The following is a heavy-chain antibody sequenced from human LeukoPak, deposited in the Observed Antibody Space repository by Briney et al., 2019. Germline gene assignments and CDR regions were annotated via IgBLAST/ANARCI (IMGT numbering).Heavy chain of an antibody. D-gene: IGHD6-13*01. CDR2: IYYSGST. V-gene: IGHV4-59*08. Sequence: SETLSLTCTVSGGSISSYYWSWIRQPPGKGLEWIGYIYYSGSTNYNPSLKTRITISVDTSKNQFSLKLTSVTAADTAVYYCARSASLDPSSFEQQYTGHWYFDLWGRGTLVTVSS. J-gene: IGHJ2*01. CDR3: ARSASLDPSSFEQQYTGHWYFDL. CDR1: GGSISSYY.